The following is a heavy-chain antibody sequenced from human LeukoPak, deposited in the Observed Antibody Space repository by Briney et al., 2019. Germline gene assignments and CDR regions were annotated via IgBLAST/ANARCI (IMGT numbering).Heavy chain of an antibody. J-gene: IGHJ3*02. CDR1: GFTFNSRL. CDR3: AKDPPSVLANAFHI. D-gene: IGHD3-3*01. Sequence: PAGYLRLSSAASGFTFNSRLRTRLPHAPGKGLKGVSTINGSGGTTYYADCVKGRFSISRDNSKNTLYLEMDSLRADDTAVYSCAKDPPSVLANAFHIWGQGTMVTVSS. V-gene: IGHV3-23*01. CDR2: INGSGGTT.